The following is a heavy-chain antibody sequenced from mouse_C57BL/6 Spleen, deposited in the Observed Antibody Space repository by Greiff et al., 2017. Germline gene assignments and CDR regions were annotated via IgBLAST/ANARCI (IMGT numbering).Heavy chain of an antibody. J-gene: IGHJ3*01. Sequence: EVKLVESEGGLVQPGSSMKLSCTASGFTFSDYYMAWVRQVPEKGLEWVANINYDGSSTYYLDSLKSRFIISRDNAKNLLYLQMSSLKSEDTATYYCARGGAWFAYWGQGTLVTVSA. CDR2: INYDGSST. CDR1: GFTFSDYY. CDR3: ARGGAWFAY. V-gene: IGHV5-16*01.